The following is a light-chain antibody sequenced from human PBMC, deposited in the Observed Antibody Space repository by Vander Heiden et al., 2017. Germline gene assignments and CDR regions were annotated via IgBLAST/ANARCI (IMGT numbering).Light chain of an antibody. Sequence: DIQLTKSPSSLSASVGDRVAISCRTSQSVSSYLNWYQQKPGKAPTLLIYATSRLQSGVPSRFSGSGSRTDFTLIISSLQPEDFATYSCQQTFSTPRTFGQGTKVEIK. CDR3: QQTFSTPRT. V-gene: IGKV1-39*01. CDR2: ATS. CDR1: QSVSSY. J-gene: IGKJ1*01.